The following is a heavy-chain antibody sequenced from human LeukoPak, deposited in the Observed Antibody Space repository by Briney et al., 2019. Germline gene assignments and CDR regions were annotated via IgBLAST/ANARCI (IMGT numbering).Heavy chain of an antibody. CDR2: LSAYNGNT. V-gene: IGHV1-18*01. D-gene: IGHD3-16*02. Sequence: ASVKVSCKASGYTFTSYGISWVRQAPGQGLEWMGWLSAYNGNTNYAQKLQGRVTMTTDTSTSTAYMELRSLRSDDTAVYYCARCSMITSGGVIVQGFDYWGQETLVTVSS. CDR3: ARCSMITSGGVIVQGFDY. J-gene: IGHJ4*02. CDR1: GYTFTSYG.